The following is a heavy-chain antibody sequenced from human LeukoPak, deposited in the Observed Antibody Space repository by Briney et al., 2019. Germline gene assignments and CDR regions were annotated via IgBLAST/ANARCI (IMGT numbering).Heavy chain of an antibody. V-gene: IGHV3-74*01. CDR1: GFTFNNYW. CDR2: INTDGRTT. J-gene: IGHJ4*02. Sequence: PGGSLRLSCAASGFTFNNYWIHWVRQAPGKGLAWVSRINTDGRTTTYADSVKGRFTISRDNAKNTVHLQMNSLRAEDTALYYCARDYGGNSGDFDYWGQGTLVTVSS. CDR3: ARDYGGNSGDFDY. D-gene: IGHD4-23*01.